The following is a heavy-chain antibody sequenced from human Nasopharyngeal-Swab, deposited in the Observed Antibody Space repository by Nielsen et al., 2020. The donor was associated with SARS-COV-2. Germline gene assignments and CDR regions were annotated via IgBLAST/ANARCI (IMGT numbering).Heavy chain of an antibody. J-gene: IGHJ4*01. V-gene: IGHV3-48*04. D-gene: IGHD3-9*01. Sequence: GQSLKISCATSGFTFSPYTMTWVRQAPGKGLQWLSYITRCNSVQYADSVKGRCSISRDNAKNSLSLQLDSLRAEYTAFYFCGKGQTRRFFDWSLDYWGHGSLVTVSS. CDR2: ITRCNSV. CDR3: GKGQTRRFFDWSLDY. CDR1: GFTFSPYT.